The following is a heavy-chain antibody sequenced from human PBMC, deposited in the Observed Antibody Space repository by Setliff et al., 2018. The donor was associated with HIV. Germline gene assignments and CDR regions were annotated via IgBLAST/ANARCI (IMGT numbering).Heavy chain of an antibody. CDR3: ARLLVNDSSGYY. CDR2: INPNSGGT. D-gene: IGHD3-22*01. J-gene: IGHJ4*02. V-gene: IGHV1-2*06. CDR1: GYTFTGYY. Sequence: ASVKVSCKASGYTFTGYYVHWVRQAPGQGLEWMGRINPNSGGTNYAQKFQGRVTMTRDTSISTAYMELSRLRSDDTAVYYCARLLVNDSSGYYWGQGTLVTVSS.